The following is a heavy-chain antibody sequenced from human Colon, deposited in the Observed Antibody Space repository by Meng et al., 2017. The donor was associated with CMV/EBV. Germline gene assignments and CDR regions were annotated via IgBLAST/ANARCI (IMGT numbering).Heavy chain of an antibody. CDR1: GFTFSAHY. Sequence: GESLKISCAASGFTFSAHYMDWVRQAPGKGLEWVGRIRNKANSYTTEYAASVKGRFTISRDDSKDSVFLQMNSLKTDDTAVYYCAGVRDSGAHYGPWFDPGGQGTLVTVSS. CDR3: AGVRDSGAHYGPWFDP. CDR2: IRNKANSYTT. D-gene: IGHD4-17*01. J-gene: IGHJ5*02. V-gene: IGHV3-72*01.